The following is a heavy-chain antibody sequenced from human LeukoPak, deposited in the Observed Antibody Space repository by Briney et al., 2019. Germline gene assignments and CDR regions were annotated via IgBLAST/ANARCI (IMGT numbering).Heavy chain of an antibody. CDR1: GFTFSSYW. V-gene: IGHV3-7*01. CDR2: IKPDGSDK. J-gene: IGHJ6*02. CDR3: ARGHYGMDV. Sequence: PGGSLRLSCAASGFTFSSYWMTWIRQAPGKGLEWVANIKPDGSDKYYLDSVKGRFTISRDNAKNSLYVQMNSLRAEDTAVYYCARGHYGMDVWGQGTTVTVSS.